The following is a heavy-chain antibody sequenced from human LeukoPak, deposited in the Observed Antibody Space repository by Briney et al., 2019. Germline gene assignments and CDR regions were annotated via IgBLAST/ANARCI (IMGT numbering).Heavy chain of an antibody. CDR3: ARGRFLEWSTQGYYYYGMDV. D-gene: IGHD3-3*01. V-gene: IGHV1-8*01. J-gene: IGHJ6*02. Sequence: ASVNVSCKASGYTFTSYDINWVRQATGQGLEWMGWMNPNSGNTGYAQKFQGRVTMTRNTSISTAYMELSSLRSEDTAVYYCARGRFLEWSTQGYYYYGMDVWGQGTAVTVSS. CDR1: GYTFTSYD. CDR2: MNPNSGNT.